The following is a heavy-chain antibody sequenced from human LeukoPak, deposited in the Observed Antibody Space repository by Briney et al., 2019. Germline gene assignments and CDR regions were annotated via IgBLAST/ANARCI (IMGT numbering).Heavy chain of an antibody. CDR3: ARDSGSYWGSSVY. CDR1: GGTFSSYA. D-gene: IGHD1-26*01. J-gene: IGHJ4*02. V-gene: IGHV1-69*13. Sequence: GASVKVSCKASGGTFSSYAISWVRQAPGQGLEWMGGIIPIFGTANYAQKFQGRVTITADESTSTAYMELSSLRSEDTAVYCCARDSGSYWGSSVYWGQGTLVTVSS. CDR2: IIPIFGTA.